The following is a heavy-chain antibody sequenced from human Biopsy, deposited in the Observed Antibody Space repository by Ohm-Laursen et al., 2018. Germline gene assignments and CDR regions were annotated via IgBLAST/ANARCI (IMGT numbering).Heavy chain of an antibody. J-gene: IGHJ3*01. D-gene: IGHD1-26*01. V-gene: IGHV1-69*06. CDR1: GGTFSNSA. CDR3: ARSMLGASTGDDAFDV. CDR2: FIPMFNTG. Sequence: GSSVKVSCKASGGTFSNSAINWVRQAPGHGLEWMGGFIPMFNTGKDAQNFQGRVTMTADKSTNTVYMELTSLRSDDTAMYYCARSMLGASTGDDAFDVWGQGTFVIVSS.